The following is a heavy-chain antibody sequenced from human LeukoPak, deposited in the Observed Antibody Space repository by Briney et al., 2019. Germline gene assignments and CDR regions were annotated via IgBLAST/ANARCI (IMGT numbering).Heavy chain of an antibody. CDR1: GFPVSTYA. Sequence: QSGGSLRLSCAASGFPVSTYAMSWVRQAPGKGLEWVSGINRSGGRTYNADSVKGRFTISSDDSKNMLYLQMNNLRAEDTAVYYCAKDYHSSGTYHDYWGQGTLVTVSS. D-gene: IGHD3-10*01. V-gene: IGHV3-23*01. J-gene: IGHJ4*02. CDR3: AKDYHSSGTYHDY. CDR2: INRSGGRT.